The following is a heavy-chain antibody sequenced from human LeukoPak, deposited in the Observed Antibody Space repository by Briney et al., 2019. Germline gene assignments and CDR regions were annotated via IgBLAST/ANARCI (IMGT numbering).Heavy chain of an antibody. CDR2: ISGSGCST. V-gene: IGHV3-23*01. CDR1: GFTFSSWA. CDR3: AKDQFTVTTRDYYYGMDV. D-gene: IGHD4-17*01. Sequence: GGSLRLSCAASGFTFSSWAMSGVRQAPGKGREGVSAISGSGCSTYYADSVKGRFTISRDNSKNTLYVQMNSLRAEDTAVYYCAKDQFTVTTRDYYYGMDVWGQGTTVTVSS. J-gene: IGHJ6*02.